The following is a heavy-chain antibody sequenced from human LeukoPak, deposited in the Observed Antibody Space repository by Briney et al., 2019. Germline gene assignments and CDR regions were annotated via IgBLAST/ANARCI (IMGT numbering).Heavy chain of an antibody. CDR2: IYSAGTS. CDR3: AMTDDILIASSH. Sequence: GGSLRLSCTVSGFSVSAIYLSRVRQVPGKGLQWVSGIYSAGTSFHAESLEGRFTVSRDFSKNILYLQMNSLRAEDTGVYYCAMTDDILIASSHWGQGTSVTVSS. V-gene: IGHV3-53*01. CDR1: GFSVSAIY. D-gene: IGHD3-9*01. J-gene: IGHJ4*02.